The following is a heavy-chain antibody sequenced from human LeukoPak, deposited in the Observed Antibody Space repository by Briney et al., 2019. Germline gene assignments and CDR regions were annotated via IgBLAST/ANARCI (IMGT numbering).Heavy chain of an antibody. CDR1: GYTSTSYD. V-gene: IGHV1-8*01. CDR2: MNPNSGNT. J-gene: IGHJ4*02. D-gene: IGHD2-2*02. Sequence: ASVKVSCKASGYTSTSYDINWVRQATGQGLEWMGWMNPNSGNTGYAQKFQGRVTMTRNTSISTAYMELSSLRSEDTAVYYCAILGYCSSTSCYTAPHFDYWGQGTLVTVSS. CDR3: AILGYCSSTSCYTAPHFDY.